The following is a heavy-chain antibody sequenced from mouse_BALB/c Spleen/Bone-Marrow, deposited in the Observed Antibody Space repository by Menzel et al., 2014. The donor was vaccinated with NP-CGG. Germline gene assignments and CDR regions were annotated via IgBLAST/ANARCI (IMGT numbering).Heavy chain of an antibody. CDR1: GFTFSSFG. CDR3: ARGDYGNQYFFDY. Sequence: EVMLVESGGDLVQPGGSRKLSCAASGFTFSSFGMHWVRQAPEKGLEWVAYISSGSGTIYYADTVKGRFTISRDNPKNTLFLQMTSLRPEDTAMYYCARGDYGNQYFFDYWGQGTTLTVSS. CDR2: ISSGSGTI. J-gene: IGHJ2*01. V-gene: IGHV5-17*02. D-gene: IGHD2-1*01.